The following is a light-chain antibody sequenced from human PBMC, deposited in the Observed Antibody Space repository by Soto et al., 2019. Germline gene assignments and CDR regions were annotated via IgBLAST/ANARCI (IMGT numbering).Light chain of an antibody. V-gene: IGLV2-23*01. J-gene: IGLJ2*01. CDR3: SSYASSGTL. CDR2: EGS. CDR1: SSDVGSYNL. Sequence: QSALTQPASVSGSPGQSITISCTGTSSDVGSYNLVSWYQQHPGKAPKLLIYEGSKRPSGVSNRFSGSKSGNTASLTISGLQAEDEADYHCSSYASSGTLFDGGTKVTVL.